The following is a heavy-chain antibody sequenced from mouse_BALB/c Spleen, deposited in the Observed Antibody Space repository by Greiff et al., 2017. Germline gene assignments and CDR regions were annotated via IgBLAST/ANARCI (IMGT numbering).Heavy chain of an antibody. D-gene: IGHD1-1*01. CDR3: ARGYYGSTLPYFDY. J-gene: IGHJ2*01. V-gene: IGHV5-9-4*01. CDR1: GFTFSSYA. Sequence: EVKLVESGGGLVQPGGSRKLSCAASGFTFSSYAMSWVRQSPEKRLEWVAEISSGGSYTYYPDTVTGRFTISRDNAKNTLYLEMSSLRSEDTAMYYCARGYYGSTLPYFDYWGQGTTLTVSS. CDR2: ISSGGSYT.